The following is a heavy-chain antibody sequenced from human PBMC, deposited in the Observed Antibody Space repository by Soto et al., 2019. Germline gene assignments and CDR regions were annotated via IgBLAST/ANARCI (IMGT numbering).Heavy chain of an antibody. CDR2: IFSNDEK. V-gene: IGHV2-26*01. Sequence: QVTLKESGPVLVKPTETLTLTCTVSGFSLSNARMGVSWIRQPPGKALEWLAHIFSNDEKSYSTSLKSRLTISKDTSKSQVVLTMTNMDPVDTATYYCARISRHRLNSIFGVAAAAPPDYWGQGTLVTVSS. CDR3: ARISRHRLNSIFGVAAAAPPDY. J-gene: IGHJ4*02. CDR1: GFSLSNARMG. D-gene: IGHD6-13*01.